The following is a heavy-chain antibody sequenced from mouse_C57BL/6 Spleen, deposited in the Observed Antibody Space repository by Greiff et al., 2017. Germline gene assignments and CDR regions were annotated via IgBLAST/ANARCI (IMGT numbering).Heavy chain of an antibody. CDR2: ISDGGSYT. CDR3: ARDGDYGSSYDYFDY. D-gene: IGHD1-1*01. CDR1: GFTFSSYA. V-gene: IGHV5-4*01. Sequence: EVQRVESGGGLVKPGGSLKLSCAASGFTFSSYAMSWVRQTPEKRLEWVATISDGGSYTYYPDNVKGRFTISRDNAKNNLYLQMSHLKSEDTAMYYCARDGDYGSSYDYFDYWGQGTTLTVSS. J-gene: IGHJ2*01.